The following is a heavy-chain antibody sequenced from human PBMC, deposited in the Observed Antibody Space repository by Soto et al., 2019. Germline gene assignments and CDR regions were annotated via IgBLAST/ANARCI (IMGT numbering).Heavy chain of an antibody. CDR3: ARDYPDGYSYGSMDY. V-gene: IGHV3-33*01. J-gene: IGHJ4*02. CDR2: IWYDGSNK. Sequence: QVQLVESGGGVVQPGRSLRLSCAASGFTFSSYGMHWVRQAPGKGLEWVAVIWYDGSNKYYADSVKGRFTISRDNSKNTLYLEMNGLRAEDTAVYYCARDYPDGYSYGSMDYWGQGTLVTVSS. CDR1: GFTFSSYG. D-gene: IGHD5-18*01.